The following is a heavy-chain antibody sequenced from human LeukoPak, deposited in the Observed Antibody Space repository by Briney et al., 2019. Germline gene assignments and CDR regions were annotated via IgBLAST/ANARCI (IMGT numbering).Heavy chain of an antibody. Sequence: SETLSLTCSVSGDSISSYYWNWIRQPPGKGLEWIGTIYYSGSTYYDPSLKSRVTISVDTSKDQFSLNLNSVTAADTAVYYCARGGTLMTMVNWGQGTLVTVSS. CDR2: IYYSGST. J-gene: IGHJ4*02. CDR1: GDSISSYY. D-gene: IGHD4/OR15-4a*01. CDR3: ARGGTLMTMVN. V-gene: IGHV4-59*12.